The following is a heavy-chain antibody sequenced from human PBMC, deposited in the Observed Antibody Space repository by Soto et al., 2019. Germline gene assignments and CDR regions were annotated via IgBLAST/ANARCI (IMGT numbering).Heavy chain of an antibody. CDR2: ITWNSGTM. CDR1: GFTFNDYD. CDR3: AKSRRGQYYFDY. Sequence: EVQLVESGGDLVQPGTSLRLSCAASGFTFNDYDMHWVRQAPGKGLEWVSGITWNSGTMGYADSVQGRFTISRDNARKILYLQMNSLRPEDTALYYCAKSRRGQYYFDYWGQGTLVTVSS. J-gene: IGHJ4*02. D-gene: IGHD3-16*01. V-gene: IGHV3-9*01.